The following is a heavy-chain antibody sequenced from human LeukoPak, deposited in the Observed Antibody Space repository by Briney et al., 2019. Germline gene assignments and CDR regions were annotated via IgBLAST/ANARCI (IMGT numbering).Heavy chain of an antibody. V-gene: IGHV7-4-1*02. CDR3: ARGLEERQLVFSRVTTSLDFDY. Sequence: ASVKVSCKASGYTFTSYAMNWVRQAPGQGLEWMGWINTNTGNPTYAQGFTGRFVFSLDTSVSTAYLQISSLKAEDTAVYYCARGLEERQLVFSRVTTSLDFDYWGQGTLVTVSS. CDR1: GYTFTSYA. CDR2: INTNTGNP. D-gene: IGHD6-6*01. J-gene: IGHJ4*02.